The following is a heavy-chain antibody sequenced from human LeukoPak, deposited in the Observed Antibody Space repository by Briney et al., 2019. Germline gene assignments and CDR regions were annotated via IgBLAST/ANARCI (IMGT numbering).Heavy chain of an antibody. CDR2: IYYSGST. V-gene: IGHV4-59*08. CDR3: ARMFYAMSYFDY. Sequence: PSETLSLTCTVSGGSISSYYWSWIRQPPGKGLEWIGYIYYSGSTNYNPSLKSRVTISVDTSKNQFSLKLSSVTAADTAVYYCARMFYAMSYFDYWGQGTLVTVSS. J-gene: IGHJ4*02. CDR1: GGSISSYY. D-gene: IGHD2-8*01.